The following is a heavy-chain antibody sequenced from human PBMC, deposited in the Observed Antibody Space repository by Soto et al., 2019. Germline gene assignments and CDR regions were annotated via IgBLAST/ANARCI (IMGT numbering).Heavy chain of an antibody. D-gene: IGHD2-2*02. CDR2: IKSSTDVGTS. CDR1: GLIFSKAW. CDR3: TTDSYSSAIPVRFDY. Sequence: EVQLVESGGGLVQPGGSLRLSCAASGLIFSKAWINWVRQAPGKGLEWVGSIKSSTDVGTSDYGATVKGSFAISRDDSRKKVYMQMNSLNIEDTGVDYGTTDSYSSAIPVRFDYWGHGTLVTVSS. V-gene: IGHV3-15*07. J-gene: IGHJ4*01.